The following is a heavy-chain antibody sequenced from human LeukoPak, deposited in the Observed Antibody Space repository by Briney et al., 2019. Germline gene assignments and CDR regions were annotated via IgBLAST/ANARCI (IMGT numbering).Heavy chain of an antibody. D-gene: IGHD2-15*01. V-gene: IGHV1-2*06. CDR2: IHPSSGAT. CDR3: ARGKIYSYYYYGMDV. J-gene: IGHJ6*02. Sequence: EASVTVSCKASGYTFIAYHMHWVRQAPGQGLEWMGRIHPSSGATNYAQRFQGRVTLTRDTSINTAYMELSRLTSDDTAVYYCARGKIYSYYYYGMDVWGQGTTVTVSS. CDR1: GYTFIAYH.